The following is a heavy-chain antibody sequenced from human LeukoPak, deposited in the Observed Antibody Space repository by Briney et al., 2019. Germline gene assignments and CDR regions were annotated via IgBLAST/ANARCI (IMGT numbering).Heavy chain of an antibody. CDR3: ARLGFYDDHDY. CDR1: GGSISSYY. D-gene: IGHD5-12*01. V-gene: IGHV4-59*08. CDR2: IYYSGSA. J-gene: IGHJ4*02. Sequence: SEILSLTCTVSGGSISSYYWSWIRQPPGKGLEWIGYIYYSGSANYNPSLKSRVTISVDTSKNQFSLKLSSVTAADTAVYYCARLGFYDDHDYWGQGTLVTVSS.